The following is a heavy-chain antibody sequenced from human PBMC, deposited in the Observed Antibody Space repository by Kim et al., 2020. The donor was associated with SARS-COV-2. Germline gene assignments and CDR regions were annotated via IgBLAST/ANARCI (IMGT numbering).Heavy chain of an antibody. CDR3: ARAGHYYGSGSYYWGYWFDP. D-gene: IGHD3-10*01. CDR1: GYTFTSYY. J-gene: IGHJ5*02. Sequence: ASVKVSCKASGYTFTSYYMHWVRQAPGQGLEWMGIINPSGGSTSYAQKFQGRVTMTRDTSTSTVYMELSSLRSEDTAVYYCARAGHYYGSGSYYWGYWFDPWGQGTLVTVSS. CDR2: INPSGGST. V-gene: IGHV1-46*01.